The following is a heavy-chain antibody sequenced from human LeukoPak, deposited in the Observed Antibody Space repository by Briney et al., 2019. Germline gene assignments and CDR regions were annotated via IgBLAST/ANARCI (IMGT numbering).Heavy chain of an antibody. CDR2: IYYSGST. J-gene: IGHJ4*02. CDR3: AGGEGYSSSWTLFY. Sequence: KSSETLSLTCTVSGGSISSSSYYWGWIRQPPGKGLEWIGSIYYSGSTYYNPSLKSRVTISVDTSKNQFSLKLSSVTAADTAVYYCAGGEGYSSSWTLFYWGQGTLVTVSS. D-gene: IGHD6-13*01. V-gene: IGHV4-39*07. CDR1: GGSISSSSYY.